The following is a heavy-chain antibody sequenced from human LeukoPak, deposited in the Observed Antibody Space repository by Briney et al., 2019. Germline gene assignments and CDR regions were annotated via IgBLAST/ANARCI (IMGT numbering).Heavy chain of an antibody. CDR1: GYSFTSYW. J-gene: IGHJ5*02. V-gene: IGHV5-51*01. CDR3: ARNRVPFEYSSSSFWFDP. D-gene: IGHD6-6*01. CDR2: IYPGDSDT. Sequence: GESLKISCKGSGYSFTSYWIGWVRQMPGKGLQWMGIIYPGDSDTRYSPSFQGQVTISADKSISTAYLQWSSLKASDTAMYYCARNRVPFEYSSSSFWFDPWGQGTLVTVSS.